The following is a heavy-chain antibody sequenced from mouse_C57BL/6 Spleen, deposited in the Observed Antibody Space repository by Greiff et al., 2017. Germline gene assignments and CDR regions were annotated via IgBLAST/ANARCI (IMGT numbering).Heavy chain of an antibody. CDR2: FHPYNDDT. CDR1: GYTFTTYP. D-gene: IGHD1-1*01. V-gene: IGHV1-47*01. Sequence: VQLQQSGAELVKPGASVTMSCKASGYTFTTYPIEWMKQNHGKSLAWIGNFHPYNDDTKYNEKFKGKATLTVEKSSSTVYLELSRLTSDDSAVYYCARGTTVVGDYWYFDVWGTGTTVTVSS. CDR3: ARGTTVVGDYWYFDV. J-gene: IGHJ1*03.